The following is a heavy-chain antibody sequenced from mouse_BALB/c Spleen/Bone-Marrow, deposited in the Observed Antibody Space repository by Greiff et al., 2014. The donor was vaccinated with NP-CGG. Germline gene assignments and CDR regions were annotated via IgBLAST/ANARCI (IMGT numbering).Heavy chain of an antibody. CDR1: GYAFTNYW. J-gene: IGHJ4*01. D-gene: IGHD1-1*01. Sequence: VQLQQSGAELVRPGTSVKVPCKASGYAFTNYWIEWIKQRPGQGLEWIGVINPGSGGINYNEKFKGKATLTADKSSSTAYMQLSSRTSDDSAVYFCARELVRGMDYWGQGTSVTVSS. V-gene: IGHV1-54*01. CDR2: INPGSGGI. CDR3: ARELVRGMDY.